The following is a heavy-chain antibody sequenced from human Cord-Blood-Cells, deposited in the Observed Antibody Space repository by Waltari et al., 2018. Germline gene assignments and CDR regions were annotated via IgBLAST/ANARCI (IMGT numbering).Heavy chain of an antibody. CDR3: ATGPVGYYYYGMDV. V-gene: IGHV3-53*01. Sequence: EVQLVESGGGLIQPGGSLRLSCAASGFTVSSNYMSWVRQAPGKGLEGVSVIYRVGRKYYADSVKGRFTISRDNSKNTLYLQMNSLRAEDTAVYYCATGPVGYYYYGMDVWGQGTTVTVSS. CDR1: GFTVSSNY. J-gene: IGHJ6*02. CDR2: IYRVGRK.